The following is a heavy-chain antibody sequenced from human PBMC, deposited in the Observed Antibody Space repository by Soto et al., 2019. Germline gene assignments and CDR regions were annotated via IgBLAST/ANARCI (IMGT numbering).Heavy chain of an antibody. CDR3: AAPSIAAHKLDYDYGMDV. CDR1: GGTFSSYA. D-gene: IGHD6-6*01. Sequence: QVQLVQSGAEVKKPGSSVKVSCKASGGTFSSYAISWVRQAPGQGLEWMGGIIPIFGTANYAQKFQGRVTITADESTSTAYMELSSLRSEDTAVYYCAAPSIAAHKLDYDYGMDVWGQGTTVTVSS. J-gene: IGHJ6*02. V-gene: IGHV1-69*01. CDR2: IIPIFGTA.